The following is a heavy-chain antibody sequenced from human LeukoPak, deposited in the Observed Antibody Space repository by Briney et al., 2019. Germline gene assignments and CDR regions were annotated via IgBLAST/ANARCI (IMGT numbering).Heavy chain of an antibody. CDR2: IYYSGSS. CDR3: ASSYYTSGYFEY. J-gene: IGHJ4*02. V-gene: IGHV4-59*01. CDR1: GGSLSSYY. Sequence: SETLSLTCTVSGGSLSSYYWHWIRQPPGKGLEWIGYIYYSGSSNYNPSLKSRITISVDTFNNQFSLNLSSVTAADTAVYYCASSYYTSGYFEYWGQGTPVTVSS. D-gene: IGHD3-3*01.